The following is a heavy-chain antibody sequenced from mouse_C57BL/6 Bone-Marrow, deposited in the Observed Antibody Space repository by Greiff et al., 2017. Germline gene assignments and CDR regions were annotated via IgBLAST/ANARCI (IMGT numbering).Heavy chain of an antibody. CDR2: ILPSIGRT. CDR1: DSEVFPLAY. J-gene: IGHJ4*01. CDR3: ARPRDDDGFYYAMDY. D-gene: IGHD2-4*01. V-gene: IGHV15-2*01. Sequence: QVQLKESGSELRSPGSSVKLSCKDFDSEVFPLAYMSWVRQKPGHGFEWIGGILPSIGRTIYGEKFEDKATLDADTLSNTAYLELNSLTSEDSAIYYCARPRDDDGFYYAMDYWGQGTSVTVSS.